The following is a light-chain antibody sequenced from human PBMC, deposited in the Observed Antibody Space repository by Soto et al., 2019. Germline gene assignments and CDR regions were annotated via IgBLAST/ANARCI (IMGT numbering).Light chain of an antibody. J-gene: IGKJ5*01. CDR1: QSVLYSSNNKNY. CDR3: QQYYSTIT. Sequence: DIVMTQSPDSLAVSLGERATINCKSSQSVLYSSNNKNYLAWYQQKPGQPPKLLIYWASTRESGVPDRFSGSGSGTDFTLTISXLQAEDVAVYYCQQYYSTITFGQGTRLEIK. V-gene: IGKV4-1*01. CDR2: WAS.